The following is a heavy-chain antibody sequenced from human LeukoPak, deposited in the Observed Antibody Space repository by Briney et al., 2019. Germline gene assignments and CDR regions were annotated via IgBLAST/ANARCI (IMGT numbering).Heavy chain of an antibody. CDR2: IKSDGSET. CDR3: ARDVIACNYGYGAFDI. V-gene: IGHV3-7*01. J-gene: IGHJ3*02. CDR1: GLTFSKSW. D-gene: IGHD5-18*01. Sequence: PGGSLRLSCAASGLTFSKSWMNWVRQAPGKGLEWIAIIKSDGSETIYVDSVRGRFTISRDNAKNSLHLQMSSLKVEDTAVYYCARDVIACNYGYGAFDIWGQGTMVAVSS.